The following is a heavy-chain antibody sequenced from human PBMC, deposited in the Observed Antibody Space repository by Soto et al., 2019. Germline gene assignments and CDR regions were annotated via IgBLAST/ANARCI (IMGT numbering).Heavy chain of an antibody. Sequence: ASVKVSCRASGYPFTSYDINWVRHATEQGLEWMGWLNPNSGNTGYAQKFKGRVTMTRNTSISTAYMELSSLRSEDTAVYYCARAGSRYYYDSSGYYARYWGQGTLVTVSS. J-gene: IGHJ4*02. CDR3: ARAGSRYYYDSSGYYARY. CDR2: LNPNSGNT. CDR1: GYPFTSYD. D-gene: IGHD3-22*01. V-gene: IGHV1-8*01.